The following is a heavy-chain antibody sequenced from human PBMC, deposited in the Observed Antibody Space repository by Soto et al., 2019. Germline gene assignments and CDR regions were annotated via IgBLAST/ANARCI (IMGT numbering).Heavy chain of an antibody. V-gene: IGHV3-30*18. D-gene: IGHD2-15*01. J-gene: IGHJ4*02. Sequence: QVQLVESGGGVVQPGRSLRLSCAASGFTFSSYGMHWVRQAPGKGLEWVAVISYDGSNKYYADSVKGQFTISRDNSKNTLYLQMNSLRAEDTAVYYCAKDLGRGGSCYSGWGQGTLVTVSS. CDR2: ISYDGSNK. CDR1: GFTFSSYG. CDR3: AKDLGRGGSCYSG.